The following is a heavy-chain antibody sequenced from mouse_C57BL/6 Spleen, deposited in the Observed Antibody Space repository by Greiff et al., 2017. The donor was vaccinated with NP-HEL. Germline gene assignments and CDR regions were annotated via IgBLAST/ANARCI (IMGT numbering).Heavy chain of an antibody. V-gene: IGHV3-6*01. J-gene: IGHJ3*01. CDR1: GYSITSGYY. Sequence: DVKLQESGPGLVKPSQSLSLTCSVTGYSITSGYYWNWIRQFPGNKLEWMGYISYDGSNNYNPSLKNRISITRDTSKNQFFLKLNSVTTEDTATYYCARMVTTAYWGQGTLVTVSA. CDR2: ISYDGSN. D-gene: IGHD2-2*01. CDR3: ARMVTTAY.